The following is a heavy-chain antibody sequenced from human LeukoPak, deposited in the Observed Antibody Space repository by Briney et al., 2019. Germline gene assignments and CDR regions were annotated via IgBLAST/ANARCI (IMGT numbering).Heavy chain of an antibody. CDR3: ARDALPHRTGDAFDI. D-gene: IGHD1-14*01. V-gene: IGHV3-30-3*01. J-gene: IGHJ3*02. Sequence: PGGSLRLSCAASGFTFSNYAMHWVRQAPGKGLEWVAVISYDGSNKYYADSLKGRFTISRDNSKNTLYLQMNSLRAEDTAVYYCARDALPHRTGDAFDIWGQGTMVTVSS. CDR2: ISYDGSNK. CDR1: GFTFSNYA.